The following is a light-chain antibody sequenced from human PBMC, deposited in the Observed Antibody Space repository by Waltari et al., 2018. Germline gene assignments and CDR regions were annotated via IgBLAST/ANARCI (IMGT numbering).Light chain of an antibody. J-gene: IGLJ2*01. Sequence: SYELTQPPSVSVSPGQTARITCSGDSLSKQYAYWYQQKSGQAPIVLIYKDTERPSGTPERFAGSGSGTTVTLTITGVQSEDEADYYCQSADSTGTDLIFGGGTSLTVL. V-gene: IGLV3-25*03. CDR3: QSADSTGTDLI. CDR2: KDT. CDR1: SLSKQY.